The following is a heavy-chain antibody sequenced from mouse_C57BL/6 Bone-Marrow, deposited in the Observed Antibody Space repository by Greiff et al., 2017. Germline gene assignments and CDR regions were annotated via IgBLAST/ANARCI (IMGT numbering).Heavy chain of an antibody. CDR1: GFSLTSYG. J-gene: IGHJ3*01. Sequence: QVQLQQSGPGLVQPSQSLSITCTVSGFSLTSYGVHWVRQSPGKGLEWLGVIWSGGSTDYNAAFISRLSISKDNSKSQVFFKMTSLQADDTAIYYCARNLPDGSWFAYWGQGTLVTVSA. D-gene: IGHD2-3*01. CDR2: IWSGGST. CDR3: ARNLPDGSWFAY. V-gene: IGHV2-2*01.